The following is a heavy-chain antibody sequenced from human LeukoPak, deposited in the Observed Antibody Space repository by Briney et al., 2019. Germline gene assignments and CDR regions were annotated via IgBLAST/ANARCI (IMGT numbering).Heavy chain of an antibody. J-gene: IGHJ4*02. CDR1: GGSFSGYY. V-gene: IGHV4-34*01. CDR2: INHSGST. D-gene: IGHD2-15*01. CDR3: ARVYRSGGSCYPNLHDY. Sequence: PSETLSLTCAVYGGSFSGYYWSWIRQPPGKGLEWIGEINHSGSTNYNPSLKSRVTISVDTSKNQFSLKLSSVTAADTAVYYCARVYRSGGSCYPNLHDYWGQGTLVTVSS.